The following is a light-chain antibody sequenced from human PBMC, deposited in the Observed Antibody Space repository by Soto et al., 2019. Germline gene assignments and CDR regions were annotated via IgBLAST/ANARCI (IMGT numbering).Light chain of an antibody. CDR3: SAYTARSTLV. CDR1: SSDVGGYNF. CDR2: EIN. J-gene: IGLJ3*02. Sequence: QSALTQPASVSGSPGQSITISCTGTSSDVGGYNFVSWYQQHPGEAPKLMIYEINNRPSGVSNRFSGSRSGNTASLTISGLQPEDEGDYYCSAYTARSTLVFGGGTKLTVL. V-gene: IGLV2-14*03.